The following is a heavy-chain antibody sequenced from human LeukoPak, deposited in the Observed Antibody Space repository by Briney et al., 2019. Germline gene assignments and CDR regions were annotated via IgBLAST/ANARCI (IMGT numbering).Heavy chain of an antibody. CDR1: GYSISSGYY. V-gene: IGHV4-38-2*02. Sequence: SETLSLTCGVSGYSISSGYYWGWIRQPPGKGLEWIGSIYHSGRTYYNSSLKSRVTISVDTSKNQFSLKLNSVTAADTAVYYCAREDYDTSGYYRPYWGQGTLVTVDS. D-gene: IGHD3-22*01. CDR2: IYHSGRT. CDR3: AREDYDTSGYYRPY. J-gene: IGHJ4*02.